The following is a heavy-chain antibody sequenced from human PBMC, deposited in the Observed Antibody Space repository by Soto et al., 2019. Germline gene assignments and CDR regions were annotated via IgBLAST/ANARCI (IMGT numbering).Heavy chain of an antibody. CDR1: GFTFSSYG. V-gene: IGHV3-33*01. CDR2: IWYDGSNQ. J-gene: IGHJ4*01. D-gene: IGHD1-26*01. CDR3: ASEGLVGAEPEY. Sequence: QVQLVESGGGVVQPGRSLRLSCAASGFTFSSYGMHWVRQAPGKGLEWGAVIWYDGSNQYYADSVKCRFTISRDNSQNTLYLQMNSLRAADTAVYYCASEGLVGAEPEYWGHGTLVTVSS.